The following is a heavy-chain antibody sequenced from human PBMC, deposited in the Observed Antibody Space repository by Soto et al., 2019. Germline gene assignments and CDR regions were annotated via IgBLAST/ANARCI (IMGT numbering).Heavy chain of an antibody. CDR2: ISYDGSNK. D-gene: IGHD6-19*01. CDR3: ASSKAVAGDYYGMDV. J-gene: IGHJ6*02. CDR1: GFTFSSYA. Sequence: GGSLRLSCAASGFTFSSYAMHWVRQAPGEGLEWVAVISYDGSNKYYADSVKGRFTISRDNSKNTLYLQMNSLRAEDTAVYYCASSKAVAGDYYGMDVWGQGTTVTVSS. V-gene: IGHV3-30-3*01.